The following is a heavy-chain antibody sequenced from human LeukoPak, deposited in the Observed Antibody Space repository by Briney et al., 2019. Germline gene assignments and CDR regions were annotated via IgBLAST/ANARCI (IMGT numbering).Heavy chain of an antibody. J-gene: IGHJ4*02. CDR1: GGSFRGYY. Sequence: SETLSLTCAVYGGSFRGYYWSWIRQPPGKGLEWIGEINHSGSTNYNPSLKSRVTISVDTSKHQFSLKLSSVTAADTAVYYCAREGGYCSSTSCYAVDYRGQGTLVTVSS. D-gene: IGHD2-2*01. CDR2: INHSGST. CDR3: AREGGYCSSTSCYAVDY. V-gene: IGHV4-34*01.